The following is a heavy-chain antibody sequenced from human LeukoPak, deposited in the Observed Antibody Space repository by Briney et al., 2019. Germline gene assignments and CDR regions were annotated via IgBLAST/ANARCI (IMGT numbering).Heavy chain of an antibody. Sequence: ASVKVSCKASGYTFTGYYMHWVRQAPGQGLEWMGWINPNSGGTNYAQKFQGRVTMTRDTSISTAYMELSSLRSEDTAVYYCATDRGYYDSSGYSYNWFDPWGQGTLVTVSS. D-gene: IGHD3-22*01. J-gene: IGHJ5*02. CDR1: GYTFTGYY. V-gene: IGHV1-2*02. CDR2: INPNSGGT. CDR3: ATDRGYYDSSGYSYNWFDP.